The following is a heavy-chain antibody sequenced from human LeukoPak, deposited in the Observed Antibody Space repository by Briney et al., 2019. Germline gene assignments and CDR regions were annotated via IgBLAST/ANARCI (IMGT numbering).Heavy chain of an antibody. V-gene: IGHV3-7*01. J-gene: IGHJ4*02. D-gene: IGHD5-18*01. CDR2: IKQEGSEK. CDR1: GFTFSSYW. Sequence: QPGGSLRLSRAASGFTFSSYWMSWVRQAPGKGLEWVANIKQEGSEKYYVDSVKGRFTISRDNAKNSLYLQMNSLRAEDTAVYYCAREGQGARGYSYGLDYWGQGTLVTVSS. CDR3: AREGQGARGYSYGLDY.